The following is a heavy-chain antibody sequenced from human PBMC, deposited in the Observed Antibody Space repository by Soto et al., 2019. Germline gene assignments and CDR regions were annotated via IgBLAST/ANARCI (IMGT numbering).Heavy chain of an antibody. CDR2: IIPIFGTA. CDR3: ASLQDVDTAMVNFDY. CDR1: GPTFSSYA. D-gene: IGHD5-18*01. V-gene: IGHV1-69*13. J-gene: IGHJ4*02. Sequence: ASVKVSCNESGPTFSSYAISWVRQAPVQGLEWMAGIIPIFGTANYAQKFQGRVTITADESTSTAYMELSSLRSEDTAVYYCASLQDVDTAMVNFDYWGQGTLVTVSS.